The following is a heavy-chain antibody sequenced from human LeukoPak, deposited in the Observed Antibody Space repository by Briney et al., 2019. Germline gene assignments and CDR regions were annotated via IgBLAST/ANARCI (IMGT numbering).Heavy chain of an antibody. CDR3: AKAPSSGWFGGAFDV. D-gene: IGHD6-19*01. CDR1: GFTFSSYG. Sequence: GGSLRLSCAASGFTFSSYGMHWVRQAPGKGLEWVAFIRYDGSNKYYADSVKGRFTISRDTSKNTLYLQMNSLRAEDTAVYYCAKAPSSGWFGGAFDVWGQGTMVTVSS. J-gene: IGHJ3*01. V-gene: IGHV3-30*02. CDR2: IRYDGSNK.